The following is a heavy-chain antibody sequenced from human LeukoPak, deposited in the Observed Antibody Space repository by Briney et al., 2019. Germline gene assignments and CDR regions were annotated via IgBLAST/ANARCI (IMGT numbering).Heavy chain of an antibody. V-gene: IGHV3-23*01. Sequence: GGSLRLSCAASGFTFSSYAMSWVRQAPGKGLEWVSGISTSGGSSSYADSVKGRFTISRDDPRNTLYMQMNSLRAEDTALYYCAIMHPYYDGSGYWVQWGQGTLVTVSS. CDR2: ISTSGGSS. CDR1: GFTFSSYA. CDR3: AIMHPYYDGSGYWVQ. J-gene: IGHJ4*02. D-gene: IGHD3-22*01.